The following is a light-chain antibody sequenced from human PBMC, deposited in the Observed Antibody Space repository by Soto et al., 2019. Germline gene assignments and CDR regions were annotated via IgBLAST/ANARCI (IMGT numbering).Light chain of an antibody. V-gene: IGKV3-15*01. CDR3: QQYNNWPLT. Sequence: EIVMTQSPASLSVSPGGRATVPCRASQSVRNNLAWYQQKPGQAPRLLIYGASTRATGIPARFSGSGYGTEFTLTISSLQSEDFAAYYCQQYNNWPLTFGGGTRWIS. J-gene: IGKJ4*01. CDR1: QSVRNN. CDR2: GAS.